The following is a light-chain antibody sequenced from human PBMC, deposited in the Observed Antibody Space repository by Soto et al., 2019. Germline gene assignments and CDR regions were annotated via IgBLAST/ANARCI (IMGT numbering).Light chain of an antibody. V-gene: IGKV1-5*03. Sequence: DVPMTQTHSSLSASVGDRVIPSCWASLSIGKWLAWYQQKPGKAPMLLIYNASSLESGVPTRCSGSGSGTDFTLTISRLHPDDFATYYRQHYNSYVFGPGTKVDIK. CDR1: LSIGKW. J-gene: IGKJ3*01. CDR2: NAS. CDR3: QHYNSYV.